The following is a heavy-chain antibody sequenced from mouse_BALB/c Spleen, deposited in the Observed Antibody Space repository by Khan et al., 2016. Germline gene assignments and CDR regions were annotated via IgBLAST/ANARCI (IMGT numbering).Heavy chain of an antibody. CDR2: IAPGSGST. CDR3: AREGTLPLMDY. CDR1: GYTFTSYW. J-gene: IGHJ4*01. D-gene: IGHD2-12*01. V-gene: IGHV1S41*01. Sequence: DLVKPGASVKLSCKASGYTFTSYWINWIKQRPGQGLEWIGRIAPGSGSTYYNEMFKGKATLTVDTSSSTAYIQLSSLSSDDSAVYCCAREGTLPLMDYWGQGTSVTVSS.